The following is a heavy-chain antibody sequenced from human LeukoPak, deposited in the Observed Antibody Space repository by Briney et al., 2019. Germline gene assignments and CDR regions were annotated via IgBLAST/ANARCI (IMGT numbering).Heavy chain of an antibody. D-gene: IGHD3-16*01. V-gene: IGHV4-4*07. J-gene: IGHJ4*02. Sequence: PSETLSLTCAVYGGSFSGYYWSWIRQPAGKGLEWIGRIYTSGSTNYNPSLKSRVTMSVDTSKNQFSLKLSSVTAADTAVYYCARDSAFFFFDYWGQGTLVTVSS. CDR2: IYTSGST. CDR3: ARDSAFFFFDY. CDR1: GGSFSGYY.